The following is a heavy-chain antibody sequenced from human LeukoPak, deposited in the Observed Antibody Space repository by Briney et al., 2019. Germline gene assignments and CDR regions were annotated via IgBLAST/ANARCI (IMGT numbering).Heavy chain of an antibody. CDR2: INRSGST. CDR1: GGSFSGYY. D-gene: IGHD2-15*01. CDR3: ARGVAGTYYYYGMDV. Sequence: SETLSLTCAVYGGSFSGYYWSWIRQPPGKGLEWIGEINRSGSTNYNPSLKSRVTISVDTSKNQFSLKLSSVTAADTAVYYCARGVAGTYYYYGMDVWGQGTTVTVSS. J-gene: IGHJ6*02. V-gene: IGHV4-34*01.